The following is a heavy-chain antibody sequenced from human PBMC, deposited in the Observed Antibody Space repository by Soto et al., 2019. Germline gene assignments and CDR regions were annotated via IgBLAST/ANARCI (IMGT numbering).Heavy chain of an antibody. V-gene: IGHV3-30*03. J-gene: IGHJ5*02. Sequence: PGGSLRLSCAASGFTFSHYGIHWVRQAPGKGLEWLAVISYDGDNKYYADSVKGRFTISRDSSKNTLFLQMNNLRPEDTAVYYCARTRGDFDFWSGSGGFDPWGQGTLVTVSS. CDR2: ISYDGDNK. CDR1: GFTFSHYG. CDR3: ARTRGDFDFWSGSGGFDP. D-gene: IGHD3-3*01.